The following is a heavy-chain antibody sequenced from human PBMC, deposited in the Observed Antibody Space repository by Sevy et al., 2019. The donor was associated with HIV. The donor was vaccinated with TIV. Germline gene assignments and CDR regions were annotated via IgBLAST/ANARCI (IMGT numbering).Heavy chain of an antibody. V-gene: IGHV1-69*13. CDR2: IIPILNTV. J-gene: IGHJ4*02. D-gene: IGHD6-19*01. CDR3: VRGGANGWYYFDY. CDR1: GGIFKSYG. Sequence: ASVKVSCKASGGIFKSYGISCVRQAPGQGLEWMGGIIPILNTVHYAQKFQGRVTITADESTKTAYMELSSLRSEDTAVHYCVRGGANGWYYFDYWGQETLVTVSS.